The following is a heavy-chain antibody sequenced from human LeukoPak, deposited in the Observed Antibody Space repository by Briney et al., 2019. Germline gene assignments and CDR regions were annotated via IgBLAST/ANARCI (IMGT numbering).Heavy chain of an antibody. CDR1: EFTFSSYS. V-gene: IGHV3-21*01. Sequence: PGGSLRLSCAASEFTFSSYSMNWVRQAPGKGLEWVSSISSSSTYIYYADSVKGRFTISRDNAKNSLYLQMNSLRAEDTAVYYCARAGYSYGPRGFDYWGQGTLVTVPS. CDR3: ARAGYSYGPRGFDY. D-gene: IGHD5-18*01. CDR2: ISSSSTYI. J-gene: IGHJ4*02.